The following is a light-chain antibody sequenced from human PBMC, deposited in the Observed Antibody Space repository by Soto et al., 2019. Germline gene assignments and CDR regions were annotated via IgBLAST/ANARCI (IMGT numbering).Light chain of an antibody. V-gene: IGLV2-8*01. CDR3: SSYAGSNTVV. J-gene: IGLJ2*01. CDR2: EVN. CDR1: SSDVGGYNY. Sequence: QSALTQPPSASGSPGQSVTISCTGTSSDVGGYNYVSWYQQHPGKAPKLIIYEVNKRPSGVPDRFSGCKSGNTASLTVSGLQAEDEADYYCSSYAGSNTVVFGGGTQLTVL.